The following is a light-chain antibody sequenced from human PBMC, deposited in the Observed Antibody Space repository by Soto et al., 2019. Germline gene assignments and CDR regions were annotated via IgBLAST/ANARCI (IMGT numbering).Light chain of an antibody. CDR2: DTS. V-gene: IGKV1-17*03. CDR1: QDISRF. CDR3: LQHNSYPYT. J-gene: IGKJ2*01. Sequence: DVQMTQSPSAMSASVGDRVTITCRASQDISRFVAWFQQKPGKAPERLIYDTSTLQVGVPSRFSGGGSGTEFTHAISGLQPEDFATYYCLQHNSYPYTFCQWTKLESK.